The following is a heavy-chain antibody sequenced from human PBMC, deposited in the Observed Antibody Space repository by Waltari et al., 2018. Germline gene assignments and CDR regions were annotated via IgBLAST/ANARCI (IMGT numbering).Heavy chain of an antibody. CDR2: TRWDGSST. Sequence: EVQLVESVGVVVQPGGSLRLSCGASGFTLDDYAMQWVRQAPGKGLEWVAFTRWDGSSTFYADSVKGRFTIPRDNSKISLYLQMNSLRHEDTALYYCTKAAAKYFYYYYMDVWGKGTPVTVSS. CDR3: TKAAAKYFYYYYMDV. CDR1: GFTLDDYA. J-gene: IGHJ6*03. V-gene: IGHV3-43D*03.